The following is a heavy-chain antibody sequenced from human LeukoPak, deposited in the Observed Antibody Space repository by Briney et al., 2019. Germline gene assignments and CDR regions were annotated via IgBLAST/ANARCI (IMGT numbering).Heavy chain of an antibody. J-gene: IGHJ4*02. CDR3: ARGDVSRGLGY. Sequence: PSETLSLTCAVYGGSFSGYYWSWIRQPPGKGLEWIGEINHSGSTNYNPSLKSRVTISVDTSKNQFSLKLSSVTAADTAVYYCARGDVSRGLGYWGQGTLVTVSS. V-gene: IGHV4-34*01. CDR2: INHSGST. D-gene: IGHD3-3*02. CDR1: GGSFSGYY.